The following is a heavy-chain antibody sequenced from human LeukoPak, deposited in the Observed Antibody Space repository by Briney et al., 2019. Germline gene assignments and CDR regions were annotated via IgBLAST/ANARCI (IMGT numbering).Heavy chain of an antibody. D-gene: IGHD2-15*01. CDR2: TYYRSKWYY. CDR3: ARDGTWRLDY. Sequence: SQTLSLTCAISGDSVSSNSAAWNWIRQSPSGGLEWLGRTYYRSKWYYDYALSVKSRSTINPDTSENQFSLQLNPVTPDDTAVYYCARDGTWRLDYWGQGILVTVFS. V-gene: IGHV6-1*01. CDR1: GDSVSSNSAA. J-gene: IGHJ4*02.